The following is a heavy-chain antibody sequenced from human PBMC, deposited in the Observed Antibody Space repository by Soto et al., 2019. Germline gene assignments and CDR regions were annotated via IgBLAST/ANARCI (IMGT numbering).Heavy chain of an antibody. CDR3: ARDSPHNYDIWTGYQNYYYYGMDV. CDR1: GGTFSSYA. J-gene: IGHJ6*02. D-gene: IGHD3-9*01. V-gene: IGHV1-69*01. CDR2: IIPSFGTA. Sequence: QVQLVQSGAEVKKPGSSVKVSCKASGGTFSSYAISWVRQAPGQGLEWMGGIIPSFGTANYAQKFQGRVTITADESTSTAYMELSSLRSEDTAVYYCARDSPHNYDIWTGYQNYYYYGMDVWGQGTTVTVSS.